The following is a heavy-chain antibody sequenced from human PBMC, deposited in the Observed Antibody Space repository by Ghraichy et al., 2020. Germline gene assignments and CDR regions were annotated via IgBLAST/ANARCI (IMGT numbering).Heavy chain of an antibody. CDR3: ARRDSRDGYNFDF. J-gene: IGHJ4*02. CDR2: ISSDSSYT. V-gene: IGHV3-11*06. Sequence: GGSLRLSCAASAFTFSDYYMSWMRQAPGKGLEWVSYISSDSSYTNYADSVKGRFTISRDNAKNSLYLQMNSLRVGDTAVYYGARRDSRDGYNFDFWGQGTLVTVSS. CDR1: AFTFSDYY. D-gene: IGHD5-24*01.